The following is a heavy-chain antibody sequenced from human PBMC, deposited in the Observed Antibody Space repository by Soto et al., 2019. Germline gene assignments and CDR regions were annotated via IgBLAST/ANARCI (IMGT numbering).Heavy chain of an antibody. CDR2: ISYDGSNK. Sequence: GGSLRLSCAASGFTFSSYAMHWVRQAPGKGLEWVAVISYDGSNKYYADSVKGRFTISRDNSKNTLYLQMNSLRAEDTAVYYCARGTRRWLQLLSYFDYWGQGTLVTVSS. CDR1: GFTFSSYA. J-gene: IGHJ4*02. D-gene: IGHD5-12*01. CDR3: ARGTRRWLQLLSYFDY. V-gene: IGHV3-30-3*01.